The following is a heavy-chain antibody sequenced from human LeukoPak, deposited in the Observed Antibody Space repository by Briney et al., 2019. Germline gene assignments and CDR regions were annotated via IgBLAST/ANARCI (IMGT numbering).Heavy chain of an antibody. D-gene: IGHD1-26*01. V-gene: IGHV3-23*01. Sequence: GGSLRLSCAASGFIVSSNYISWVRQAPGKGLEWVSTINGNGAATYYADSFKGRFLISRDDSKSTVYLRMNKLRVEDSGLYYCANGLAASGNFLLRDYYYFIDVWGKGTTVIVS. J-gene: IGHJ6*03. CDR2: INGNGAAT. CDR1: GFIVSSNY. CDR3: ANGLAASGNFLLRDYYYFIDV.